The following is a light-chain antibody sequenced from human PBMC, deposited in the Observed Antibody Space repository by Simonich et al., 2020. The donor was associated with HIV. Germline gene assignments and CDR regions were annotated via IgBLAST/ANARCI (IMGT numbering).Light chain of an antibody. J-gene: IGKJ2*01. CDR1: QSVLYSSNNKNY. CDR3: QQYYSTPT. V-gene: IGKV4-1*01. Sequence: DIVMTQSPDSLAVSLGERATINCKSSQSVLYSSNNKNYLAWYQPKPGQPPKLLLYLASTRESVVPDRFSGSGSGTDFTLTISSLQAEDVAVYYCQQYYSTPTFGQGTKLEIK. CDR2: LAS.